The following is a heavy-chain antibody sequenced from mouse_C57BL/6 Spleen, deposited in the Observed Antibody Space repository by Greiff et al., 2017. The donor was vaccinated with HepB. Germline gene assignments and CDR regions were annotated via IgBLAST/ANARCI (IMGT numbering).Heavy chain of an antibody. J-gene: IGHJ2*01. Sequence: QVHVKQPGAELVKPGASVKVSCKASGYTFTSYWMHWVKQRPGQGLEWIGRIHPSDSDTNYNQKFKGKATLTVDKSSSTAYMQLSSLTSEDSAVYYCAIRGYWDGGNFDYWGQGTTLTVSS. CDR1: GYTFTSYW. CDR2: IHPSDSDT. CDR3: AIRGYWDGGNFDY. V-gene: IGHV1-74*01. D-gene: IGHD4-1*01.